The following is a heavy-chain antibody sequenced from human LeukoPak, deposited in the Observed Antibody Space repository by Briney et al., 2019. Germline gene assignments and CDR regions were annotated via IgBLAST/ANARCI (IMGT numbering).Heavy chain of an antibody. J-gene: IGHJ4*02. V-gene: IGHV3-21*01. CDR1: GFTFSSYS. CDR3: ARDGVAMIVATKYYFDY. D-gene: IGHD5-12*01. CDR2: ISSSSSYI. Sequence: GGSLRLSCAASGFTFSSYSMNWVRQAPGKGLEWVSSISSSSSYIYYADSVKGRFTISRDNAKNLLYLQMNSLRAEDTAVYYCARDGVAMIVATKYYFDYWGQGTLVTVSS.